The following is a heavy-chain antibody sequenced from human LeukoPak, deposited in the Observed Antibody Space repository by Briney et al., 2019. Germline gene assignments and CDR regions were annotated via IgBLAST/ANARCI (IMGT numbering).Heavy chain of an antibody. V-gene: IGHV3-66*01. Sequence: GGSLRLSCAASGFTVSSTYMSWVRQAPGKGLEWVSVIYNIGRTYYADSVQGRFTISRDSSKNTLYLQMNSLRDEDTAVYYCARETSTAFDYWGQGTLVTVSS. CDR3: ARETSTAFDY. CDR2: IYNIGRT. J-gene: IGHJ4*02. CDR1: GFTVSSTY. D-gene: IGHD3-3*02.